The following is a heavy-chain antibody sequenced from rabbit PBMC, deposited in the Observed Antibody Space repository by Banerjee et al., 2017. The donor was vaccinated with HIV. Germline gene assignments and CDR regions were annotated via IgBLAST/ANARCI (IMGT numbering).Heavy chain of an antibody. Sequence: QEQLEESVGDLVKPEGSLTLTCTASGFSFSSNPMCWVRQAPGKGLEWIACIYAGTAGTTYYASWAKGRFTISKTSSTTVTLQMTSLTAADTATYFCARDLAGVIGWNFGLWGPGTLVTVS. CDR3: ARDLAGVIGWNFGL. V-gene: IGHV1S45*01. CDR1: GFSFSSNP. CDR2: IYAGTAGTT. J-gene: IGHJ4*01. D-gene: IGHD4-1*01.